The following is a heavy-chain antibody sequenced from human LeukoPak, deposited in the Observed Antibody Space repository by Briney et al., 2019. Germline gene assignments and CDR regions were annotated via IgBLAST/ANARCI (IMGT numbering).Heavy chain of an antibody. J-gene: IGHJ3*02. CDR3: ARVHNIAAAGTYAFDI. Sequence: GSLRLSCAASGFTFSTYAMSWVRQAPGKGLEWIGEINHSGSTNYNPSLQSRVTISVDTSKNQFSLKLSSVTAADTAVYYCARVHNIAAAGTYAFDIWGQGTMVTVSS. CDR1: GFTFSTYA. V-gene: IGHV4-34*01. D-gene: IGHD6-13*01. CDR2: INHSGST.